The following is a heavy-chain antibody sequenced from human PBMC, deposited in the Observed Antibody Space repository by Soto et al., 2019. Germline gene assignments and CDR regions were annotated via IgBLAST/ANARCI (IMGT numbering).Heavy chain of an antibody. J-gene: IGHJ4*02. CDR1: GFTFSSYG. D-gene: IGHD4-17*01. V-gene: IGHV3-33*01. Sequence: QVQLVESGGGVVQPGRSLRLSCAASGFTFSSYGMHWVRQAPGEGLEWVAVIWYDGSNKYYADTVKGRFTISRDNSKNTLYLQMNSRRAEDTAVYYCARLANDYGDYEYLDYWGQGTLVTVS. CDR2: IWYDGSNK. CDR3: ARLANDYGDYEYLDY.